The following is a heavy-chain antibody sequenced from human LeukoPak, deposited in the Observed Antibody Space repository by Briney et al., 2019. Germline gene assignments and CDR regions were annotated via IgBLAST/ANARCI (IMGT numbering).Heavy chain of an antibody. D-gene: IGHD6-19*01. CDR2: IRYDGSNK. V-gene: IGHV3-30*02. CDR1: GFTFSSYA. J-gene: IGHJ6*03. CDR3: VAGNLYYYYMDV. Sequence: PGRSLRLSCAASGFTFSSYAMHWVRQAPGKGLEWVAFIRYDGSNKYYADSVEGRFTISRDNSKNTLYLQMNSLRAEDTAVYYCVAGNLYYYYMDVWGKGTTVTVSS.